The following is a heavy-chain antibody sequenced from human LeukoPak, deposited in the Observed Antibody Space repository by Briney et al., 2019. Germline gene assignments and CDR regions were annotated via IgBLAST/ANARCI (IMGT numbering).Heavy chain of an antibody. V-gene: IGHV3-30*02. J-gene: IGHJ4*02. Sequence: QTGGSLRLSCAASGFTFSSYGMHWVRQAPGKGLEWVAFILYDGSNKYYADSVKGRFTISRDNSKNTLYLQMNSLRAEDTAVYYCARDYRGYFDYWGQGTLVTVSS. CDR3: ARDYRGYFDY. D-gene: IGHD3-16*02. CDR1: GFTFSSYG. CDR2: ILYDGSNK.